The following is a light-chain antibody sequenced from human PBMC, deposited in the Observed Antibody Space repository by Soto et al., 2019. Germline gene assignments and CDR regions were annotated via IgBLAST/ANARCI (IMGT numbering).Light chain of an antibody. CDR1: QSVSSSY. V-gene: IGKV3-20*01. CDR3: QHYGRSPPIT. CDR2: GAS. Sequence: EVVLTQSPGTLSLSPGERATLSCRASQSVSSSYVVWYQQKPGQAPSLLIYGASSRATGIPDRFSGSASGKDFTLTISRLEPEDFAVYYCQHYGRSPPITFGQGTRLEIK. J-gene: IGKJ5*01.